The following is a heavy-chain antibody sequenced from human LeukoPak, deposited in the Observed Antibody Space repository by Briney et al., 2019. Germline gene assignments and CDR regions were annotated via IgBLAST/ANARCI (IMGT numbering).Heavy chain of an antibody. CDR2: INPNSGGT. D-gene: IGHD6-19*01. CDR3: ARGIAVAGTSVY. Sequence: ASVKVSCKASGYTFTCYYMHWVRQAPGQGLEWMGWINPNSGGTNYAQKFQGRVTMTRDTSISTAYMDLSRLESDDTAVYYCARGIAVAGTSVYWGQGTLVTVSS. V-gene: IGHV1-2*02. J-gene: IGHJ4*02. CDR1: GYTFTCYY.